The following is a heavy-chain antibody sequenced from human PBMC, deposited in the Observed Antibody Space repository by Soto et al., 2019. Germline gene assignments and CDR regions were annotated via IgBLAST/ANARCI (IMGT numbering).Heavy chain of an antibody. CDR2: ITPSLTTP. CDR1: GDTFSSYT. Sequence: QEQLEQSGAEVRKPGSSMKVSCKASGDTFSSYTFSWVRQAPGQGLEWMGGITPSLTTPAYAHNFEGRVTIKADESSRTIYMDLNSLRYEDTAMYYCARSCSGGPCSSPLDSNGAFDVWGQGTMVTVSS. J-gene: IGHJ3*01. CDR3: ARSCSGGPCSSPLDSNGAFDV. V-gene: IGHV1-69*01. D-gene: IGHD2-15*01.